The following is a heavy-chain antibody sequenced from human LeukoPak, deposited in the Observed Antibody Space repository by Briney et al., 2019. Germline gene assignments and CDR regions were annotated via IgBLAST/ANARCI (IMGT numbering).Heavy chain of an antibody. Sequence: GGSLRLSCVASGFTFSNYWMSWVRQAPGKGLEWVANIKQDGSEKYYVDSVKGRFTISRDNAKNSLYLQMNSLRAEDTAVYYCARERRGYSYGPFDYWGQGTLVTVSS. V-gene: IGHV3-7*01. CDR3: ARERRGYSYGPFDY. CDR2: IKQDGSEK. CDR1: GFTFSNYW. D-gene: IGHD5-18*01. J-gene: IGHJ4*02.